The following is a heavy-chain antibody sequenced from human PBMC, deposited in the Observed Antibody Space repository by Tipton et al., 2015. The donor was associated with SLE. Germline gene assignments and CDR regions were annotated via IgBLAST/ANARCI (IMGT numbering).Heavy chain of an antibody. J-gene: IGHJ3*02. V-gene: IGHV4-38-2*02. CDR3: ARDLLLTYYYDSSGYQDAFDI. CDR1: GDSISSGYY. Sequence: TLSLTCRVSGDSISSGYYWGWIRQPPGKGLEWIGYIFYSGSTNYNPSLKSRVTISVDTSKNQFSLKLSSVTAADTAVYYCARDLLLTYYYDSSGYQDAFDIWGQGTMVTVSS. D-gene: IGHD3-22*01. CDR2: IFYSGST.